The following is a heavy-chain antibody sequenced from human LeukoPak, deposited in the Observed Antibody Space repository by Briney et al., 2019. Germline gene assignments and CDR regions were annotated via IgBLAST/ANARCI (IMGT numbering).Heavy chain of an antibody. J-gene: IGHJ3*02. CDR1: GGSISGYY. Sequence: SETLSLTCTVSGGSISGYYWSWARQPPGKGLEWIGFIYYSGSTNYNPSLKSRVAISLDRSKNQFSLRLSSVTAADTAVYYCARDRVGGATAAFDIWGRGTMVTASS. V-gene: IGHV4-59*13. CDR2: IYYSGST. CDR3: ARDRVGGATAAFDI. D-gene: IGHD1-26*01.